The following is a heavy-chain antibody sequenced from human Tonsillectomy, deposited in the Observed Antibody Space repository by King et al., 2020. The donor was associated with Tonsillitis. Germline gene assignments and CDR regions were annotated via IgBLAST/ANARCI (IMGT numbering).Heavy chain of an antibody. CDR3: ASHLSHDAFDI. V-gene: IGHV3-21*01. CDR2: ISSSSNYI. Sequence: VQLVESGGGLVKPGGSLRLSCAASGFTFSSYSMNWVRQAPGKGLEWFSSISSSSNYIYYADAVKGRSTIPRDNAKTSLYLQMNSLRAEDTAVYYCASHLSHDAFDIWGQGTMVTVSS. J-gene: IGHJ3*02. CDR1: GFTFSSYS.